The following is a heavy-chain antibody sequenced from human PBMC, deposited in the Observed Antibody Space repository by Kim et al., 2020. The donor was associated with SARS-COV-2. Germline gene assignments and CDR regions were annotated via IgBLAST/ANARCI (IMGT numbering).Heavy chain of an antibody. CDR1: GFIFNTYG. V-gene: IGHV3-48*02. CDR3: AKIVSPVDGTKVFDI. J-gene: IGHJ3*02. Sequence: GGSLRLSCAASGFIFNTYGINWVRQASGQGLEWESYVSSASNMVDDADAVNGRFTISRDNAKNSPYLQMHSLRDEDTAVYYCAKIVSPVDGTKVFDIWGQGTMVTVSS. D-gene: IGHD6-13*01. CDR2: VSSASNMV.